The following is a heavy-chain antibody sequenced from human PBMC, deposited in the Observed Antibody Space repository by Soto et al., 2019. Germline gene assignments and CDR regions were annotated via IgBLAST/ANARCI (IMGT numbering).Heavy chain of an antibody. J-gene: IGHJ4*02. CDR1: GCTFSSYA. CDR3: AKTEVVVAATAFDY. Sequence: GSLLLACSASGCTFSSYAMSGVRQAPGKGLEWVSAISGSGGSTYYADSVKVRFTISRDNSKNTLYLQMNSLRAEDTAVYYCAKTEVVVAATAFDYWGQGTLVTVSS. V-gene: IGHV3-23*01. CDR2: ISGSGGST. D-gene: IGHD2-15*01.